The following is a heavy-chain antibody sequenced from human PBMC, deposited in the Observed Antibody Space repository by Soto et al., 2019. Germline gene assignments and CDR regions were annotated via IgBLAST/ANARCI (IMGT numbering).Heavy chain of an antibody. Sequence: ASVKVSCKASGDTFTTYDINWVRQATGHGLEWIGWINPNSGNIGYAQRFQGRVTMTRDTAIRTAYMEVSSLRSDDTAVYYCARGRASGSYYLLDYWGQGTLVTVAS. D-gene: IGHD3-10*01. V-gene: IGHV1-8*01. CDR1: GDTFTTYD. CDR2: INPNSGNI. J-gene: IGHJ4*01. CDR3: ARGRASGSYYLLDY.